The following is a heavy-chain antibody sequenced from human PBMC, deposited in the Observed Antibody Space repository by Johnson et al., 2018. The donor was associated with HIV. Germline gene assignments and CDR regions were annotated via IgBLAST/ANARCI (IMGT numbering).Heavy chain of an antibody. J-gene: IGHJ3*02. CDR1: GFTFDDYA. D-gene: IGHD3-9*01. Sequence: VQLVESGGGLVQPGRSLRLSCAASGFTFDDYAMHWVRQAPGKGLEWVSGLGTAGDTYYAGSLKGRFTISREDAKNSLYLQMNSLRAGDTAVYYCARDGRDLVTRSSFDIWGQGTMVTVSS. CDR3: ARDGRDLVTRSSFDI. CDR2: LGTAGDT. V-gene: IGHV3-13*01.